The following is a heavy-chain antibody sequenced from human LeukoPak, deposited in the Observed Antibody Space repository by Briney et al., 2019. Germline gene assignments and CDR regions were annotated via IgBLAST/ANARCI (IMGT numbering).Heavy chain of an antibody. V-gene: IGHV3-23*01. CDR2: MFGSGGSA. Sequence: GGSLRLSCTASGVTFSSDAMYWVCHAPGKGLEWVSGMFGSGGSAHYADSVKGRFTISRDNSQNTVYLQMNSLRAEDTAVYYCGNTTTGYSSGRTPAWSVDYWGQGTLVTVSS. J-gene: IGHJ4*02. CDR1: GVTFSSDA. D-gene: IGHD6-19*01. CDR3: GNTTTGYSSGRTPAWSVDY.